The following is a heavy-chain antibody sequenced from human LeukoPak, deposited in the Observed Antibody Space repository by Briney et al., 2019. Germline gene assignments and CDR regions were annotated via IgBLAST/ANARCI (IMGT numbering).Heavy chain of an antibody. Sequence: GGSLRLSCAASGFTFNKYTMNWVRQAPGKGLEWVSSISTSSSYIYYADSVKGRFTISRDNAKNSLYLQMNSLRAEDTAVYYCARVQSGHNQRYFYYYVDVWGKGTTVTVSS. D-gene: IGHD5-12*01. CDR2: ISTSSSYI. J-gene: IGHJ6*03. V-gene: IGHV3-21*01. CDR3: ARVQSGHNQRYFYYYVDV. CDR1: GFTFNKYT.